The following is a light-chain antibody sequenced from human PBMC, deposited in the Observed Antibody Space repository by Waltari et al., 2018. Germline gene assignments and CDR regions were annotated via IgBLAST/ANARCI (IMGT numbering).Light chain of an antibody. V-gene: IGKV3-20*01. CDR1: QSITRNN. J-gene: IGKJ1*01. CDR2: DAS. CDR3: QQYGSSPWT. Sequence: EIVLTQSPGTLSLSPGERATLSCRASQSITRNNLAWYQQIPGQAPRLLIYDASSRATGIPDRFSGSGSGTDFTLTVSRLETADFAVYYCQQYGSSPWTFGQGTKVEIK.